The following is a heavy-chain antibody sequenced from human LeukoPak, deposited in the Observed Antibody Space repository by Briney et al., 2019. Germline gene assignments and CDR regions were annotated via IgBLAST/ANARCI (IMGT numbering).Heavy chain of an antibody. Sequence: SETLSLTCTVSGGSISSSNYYWGWIRQPPGEGLEWIGSIYYTGSTYYNPSLKSRITISVDTSKNQFSLKLSSLTAADTAVYYCARDYPRGAAFDIWGQGTMVTVSS. V-gene: IGHV4-39*07. J-gene: IGHJ3*02. CDR1: GGSISSSNYY. CDR3: ARDYPRGAAFDI. D-gene: IGHD3-16*02. CDR2: IYYTGST.